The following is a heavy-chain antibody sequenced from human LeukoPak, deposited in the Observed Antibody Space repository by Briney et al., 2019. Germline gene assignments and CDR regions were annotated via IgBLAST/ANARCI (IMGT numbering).Heavy chain of an antibody. J-gene: IGHJ4*02. CDR2: IYYSGST. CDR1: GGSISSYY. Sequence: PSETLSLTCTVSGGSISSYYWSWIRQPPGKGLEWIGYIYYSGSTNNNPSLKSRVTISVDTSKNQFSLKLSSVTAADTAVYYCARGRYSSGIYYFDYWGQGTLVTVSS. CDR3: ARGRYSSGIYYFDY. D-gene: IGHD6-19*01. V-gene: IGHV4-59*01.